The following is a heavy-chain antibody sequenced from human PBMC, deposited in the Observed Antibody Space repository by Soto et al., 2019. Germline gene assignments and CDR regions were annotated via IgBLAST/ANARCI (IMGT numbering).Heavy chain of an antibody. J-gene: IGHJ6*02. CDR2: TYYRSKWYN. V-gene: IGHV6-1*01. D-gene: IGHD4-17*01. CDR3: ARLFIPATVTTPKVRYYYGMDV. Sequence: SQTLSLTCAISGDSVSSNSAAWNWIRQSPSRGLEWLGRTYYRSKWYNDYAVSVKSRITINPDTSKNQFSLKLSSVTAADTAVYYCARLFIPATVTTPKVRYYYGMDVWGQGTTVTVSS. CDR1: GDSVSSNSAA.